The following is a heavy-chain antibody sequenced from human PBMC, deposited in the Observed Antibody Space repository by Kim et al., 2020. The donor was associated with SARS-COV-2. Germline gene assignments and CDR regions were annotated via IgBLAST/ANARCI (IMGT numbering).Heavy chain of an antibody. J-gene: IGHJ4*02. V-gene: IGHV3-30*02. CDR3: AKDAAVAGAFDY. Sequence: YYADSVKGRFTISRDNSKNTLYLQMNSLRAEDTAVYYCAKDAAVAGAFDYWGQGTLVTVSS. D-gene: IGHD6-19*01.